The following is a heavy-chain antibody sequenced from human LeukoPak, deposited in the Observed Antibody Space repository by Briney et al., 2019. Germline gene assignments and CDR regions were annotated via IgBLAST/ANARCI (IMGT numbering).Heavy chain of an antibody. CDR2: INYSGNT. CDR3: ARDKVLDY. V-gene: IGHV4-59*12. Sequence: SETLSLTCTVSGGSISSNYWSWIRQPPGKGLQWIGYINYSGNTNYNPSLTGRVTVSVDTSKNQFSLKLSSVTAADTAVYYCARDKVLDYWGQGTLVTVSS. CDR1: GGSISSNY. D-gene: IGHD3-10*01. J-gene: IGHJ4*02.